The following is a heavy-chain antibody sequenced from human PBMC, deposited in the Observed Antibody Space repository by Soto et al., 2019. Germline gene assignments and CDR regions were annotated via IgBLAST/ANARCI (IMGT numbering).Heavy chain of an antibody. Sequence: GGSLRLSCAASGFTFSSYAMSWVRQAPGKGLEWVSAISGSGSSTYYADSVKGRFTISRDNSKNTLYLQMNSLRAEDTAVYYCAKPVASELRYCGGDCPIHGFDYWGQGTLVTVSS. CDR2: ISGSGSST. V-gene: IGHV3-23*01. CDR1: GFTFSSYA. J-gene: IGHJ4*02. CDR3: AKPVASELRYCGGDCPIHGFDY. D-gene: IGHD2-21*02.